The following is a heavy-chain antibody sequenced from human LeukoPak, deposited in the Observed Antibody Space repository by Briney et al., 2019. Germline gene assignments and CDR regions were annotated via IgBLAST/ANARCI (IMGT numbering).Heavy chain of an antibody. Sequence: SQTLSLTCAISGDSVSSNSAAWTWIRQSPSRGLEWLGRTYYRSKWHNDYAISVKSRITISPDTSKKQFSLRLSSVTAADTAVYYCARHERRATVTTRRSGSDYWGQGTLVTVSS. J-gene: IGHJ4*02. V-gene: IGHV6-1*01. CDR1: GDSVSSNSAA. CDR2: TYYRSKWHN. CDR3: ARHERRATVTTRRSGSDY. D-gene: IGHD4-17*01.